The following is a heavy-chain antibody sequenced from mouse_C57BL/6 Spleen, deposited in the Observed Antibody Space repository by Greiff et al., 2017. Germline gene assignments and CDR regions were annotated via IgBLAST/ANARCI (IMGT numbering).Heavy chain of an antibody. D-gene: IGHD3-1*01. V-gene: IGHV1-52*01. CDR1: GYTFTSYW. Sequence: QVQLQQPGAELVRPGSSVKLSCKASGYTFTSYWMHWVKQRPIQGLEWIGNIDPSDSETHYNQKFKDKATLTVDKSSSTAYMQRSRLTSEDSAVYCCARGRGYYYAMDYWGQGTSVTVSS. CDR3: ARGRGYYYAMDY. CDR2: IDPSDSET. J-gene: IGHJ4*01.